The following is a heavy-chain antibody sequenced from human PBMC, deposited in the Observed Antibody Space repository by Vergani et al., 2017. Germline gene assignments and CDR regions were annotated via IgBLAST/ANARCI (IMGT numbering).Heavy chain of an antibody. Sequence: EVQVVQSGGGLVKPGGSLRLSCETSGFIFSDYNLNWVRQAPGSGLEWVASISGRSSYVNYAVSVKGRFTISRDNAKKSVYLQMNNLRAEDTAMYFCARGLWDCTHIRCSPPSYWGQGTQVTVSS. V-gene: IGHV3-21*02. CDR3: ARGLWDCTHIRCSPPSY. J-gene: IGHJ4*02. D-gene: IGHD2-8*01. CDR2: ISGRSSYV. CDR1: GFIFSDYN.